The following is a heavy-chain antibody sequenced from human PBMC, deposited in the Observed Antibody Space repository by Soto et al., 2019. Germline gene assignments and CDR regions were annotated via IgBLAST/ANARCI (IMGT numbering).Heavy chain of an antibody. CDR3: ARDGVAAAPQILYYYYGMDV. CDR2: IFDTGTS. Sequence: SETLSLTCTVSGGSFNTYYSWSWVRQPPGXGLEFIGNIFDTGTSNYNPSLKSRVTMSVDTSKNQFSLKLSSVTAADTAVYYCARDGVAAAPQILYYYYGMDVWGQGTTVTVSS. CDR1: GGSFNTYY. V-gene: IGHV4-59*12. J-gene: IGHJ6*02. D-gene: IGHD6-13*01.